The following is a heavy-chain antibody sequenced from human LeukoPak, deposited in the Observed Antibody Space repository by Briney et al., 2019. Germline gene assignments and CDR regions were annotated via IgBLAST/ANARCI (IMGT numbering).Heavy chain of an antibody. Sequence: ASVTVSCKASGYTFTGYYMHWVRQAPGQGLEWMGWINPNSGGTNYAQKFQGRVTMTRDTSISTAYMELSRLRSDDTAVYYCARIVATTPIYYFDYWGQGTLVTVSS. V-gene: IGHV1-2*02. D-gene: IGHD5-12*01. CDR1: GYTFTGYY. CDR3: ARIVATTPIYYFDY. J-gene: IGHJ4*02. CDR2: INPNSGGT.